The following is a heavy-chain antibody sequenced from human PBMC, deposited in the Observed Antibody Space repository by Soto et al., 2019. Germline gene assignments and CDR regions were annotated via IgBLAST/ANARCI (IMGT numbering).Heavy chain of an antibody. V-gene: IGHV4-39*01. Sequence: QLQLQESGPGLVKPSETLSLTCTVSGGSISSSSYYWGWIRQPPGKGLEWIGSIYYSGSTYYNPSLKSRVTISVDTSKNQFSLKLSSVTAADTAVYYCARGYCSGGSCYPYYYYYGMDVW. CDR3: ARGYCSGGSCYPYYYYYGMDV. D-gene: IGHD2-15*01. J-gene: IGHJ6*01. CDR2: IYYSGST. CDR1: GGSISSSSYY.